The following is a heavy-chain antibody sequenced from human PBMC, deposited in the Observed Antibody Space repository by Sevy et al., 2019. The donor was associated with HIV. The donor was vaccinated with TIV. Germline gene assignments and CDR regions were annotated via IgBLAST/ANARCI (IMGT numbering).Heavy chain of an antibody. CDR1: GFTFSSHG. V-gene: IGHV3-30*03. J-gene: IGHJ4*02. D-gene: IGHD2-15*01. CDR3: ACDWGYGINWYPAY. CDR2: ISYDGSYK. Sequence: GGSLRLSCAASGFTFSSHGMHWVRQAPGKGLEWVAVISYDGSYKSYGDSVKGRFTMSRDDSKYTLYLQMNSLRPEDTAVYYCACDWGYGINWYPAYWGQGTLVTVSS.